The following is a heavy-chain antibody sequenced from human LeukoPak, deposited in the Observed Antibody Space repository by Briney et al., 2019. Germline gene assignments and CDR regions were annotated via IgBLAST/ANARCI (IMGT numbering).Heavy chain of an antibody. D-gene: IGHD2-21*02. V-gene: IGHV3-23*01. CDR2: ITGSSTWT. J-gene: IGHJ4*02. Sequence: GGSLRLSCEASGFTFGTYGMTWVRQAPGKGLEWVSGITGSSTWTYYADSVKGRFTISRDNSKNTLHLQMNRLRAEDTALYYCAKDHDNTDYYYYFDSWGQGTLVTVSS. CDR1: GFTFGTYG. CDR3: AKDHDNTDYYYYFDS.